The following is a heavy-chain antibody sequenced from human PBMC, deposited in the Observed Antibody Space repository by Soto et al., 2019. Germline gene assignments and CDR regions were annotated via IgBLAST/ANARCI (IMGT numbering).Heavy chain of an antibody. D-gene: IGHD3-22*01. CDR1: GYSFTDYW. CDR3: ARPTLRYYDSSGYYHGAFDI. J-gene: IGHJ3*02. Sequence: PGESLKISCKGSGYSFTDYWIGWVRQMPWKGLEWMGIIYPADSDTRLSPSLQGQVTISADKSISTAYLQWSSLKASDTAMYYCARPTLRYYDSSGYYHGAFDIWGQGTMVTVS. V-gene: IGHV5-51*01. CDR2: IYPADSDT.